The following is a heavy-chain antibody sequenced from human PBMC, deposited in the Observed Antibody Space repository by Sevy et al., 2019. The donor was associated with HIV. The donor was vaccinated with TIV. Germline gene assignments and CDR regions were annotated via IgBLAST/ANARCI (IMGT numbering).Heavy chain of an antibody. V-gene: IGHV3-33*01. D-gene: IGHD6-19*01. J-gene: IGHJ6*02. CDR3: ARVKGYSSGSYYYGMDV. Sequence: GGSLRLSCAASGFTFSSYVMHWVRQAPGKGLEWVAVIWYDGSNKYYADSVKGRFTISRDNSKNTLYLQMNSLRAEDTAVYYCARVKGYSSGSYYYGMDVWGQGTTVTVSS. CDR1: GFTFSSYV. CDR2: IWYDGSNK.